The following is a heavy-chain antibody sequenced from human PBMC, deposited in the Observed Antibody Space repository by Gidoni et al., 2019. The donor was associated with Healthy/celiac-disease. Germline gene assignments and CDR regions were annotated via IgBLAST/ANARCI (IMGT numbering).Heavy chain of an antibody. V-gene: IGHV1-69*01. D-gene: IGHD2-15*01. CDR2: IIPIFGTA. CDR3: ASATFSVVVPAAFACSGGSCYPPYDNWFDP. Sequence: QVQLVQSGAEVKKPGSSVKVSCKASGGTFSSYAISWVRQAPGQGLGWMGGIIPIFGTANYAQKFQGRVTITADESTSTAYMELSSLRSEDTAVYYCASATFSVVVPAAFACSGGSCYPPYDNWFDPWGQGTLVTVSS. CDR1: GGTFSSYA. J-gene: IGHJ5*02.